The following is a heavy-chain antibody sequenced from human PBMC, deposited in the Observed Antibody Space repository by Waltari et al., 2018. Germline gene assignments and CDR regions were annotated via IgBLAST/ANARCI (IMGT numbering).Heavy chain of an antibody. J-gene: IGHJ4*02. CDR3: ATSSASAGND. D-gene: IGHD1-1*01. Sequence: EVQLVESGGGLVQPGWSLRLSCVGPGIFFSSTLWMRGGRQAPGEGLEGVANIDLDGSAKYYGESVKGRFTISRNNAENSVYLQMNSLRADDTAVYYCATSSASAGNDWGQGTLVSVSS. V-gene: IGHV3-7*01. CDR2: IDLDGSAK. CDR1: GIFFSSTLW.